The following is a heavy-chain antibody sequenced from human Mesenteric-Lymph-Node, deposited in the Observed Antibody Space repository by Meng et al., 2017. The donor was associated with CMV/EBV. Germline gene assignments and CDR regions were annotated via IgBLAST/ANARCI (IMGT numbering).Heavy chain of an antibody. CDR2: IYYSGST. Sequence: SETLSLTCTVSGGSISSYYWSWIRQPPGKGLEWIGYIYYSGSTNYNPSLKSRVTISVDTSKNQFSLKLSSVTAADTAVYYCARVSIRWDYYYGIDVWGQGTTVTVSS. D-gene: IGHD4-23*01. V-gene: IGHV4-59*01. CDR1: GGSISSYY. CDR3: ARVSIRWDYYYGIDV. J-gene: IGHJ6*02.